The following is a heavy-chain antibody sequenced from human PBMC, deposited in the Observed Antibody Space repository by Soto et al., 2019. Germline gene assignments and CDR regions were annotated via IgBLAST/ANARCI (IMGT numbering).Heavy chain of an antibody. Sequence: EVQLVESGGGLVRPGGSLRLSCTASGFTFGSYSINWVRQAPGKGLEWVSTIGGTDGDSDGVPWYEDSVKGRFTISRDSSANTLFLHMDNLRAEDSALYYCVKRGRNWGAFDFWGQGTTVVVSS. CDR3: VKRGRNWGAFDF. D-gene: IGHD7-27*01. CDR2: IGGTDGDSDGVP. J-gene: IGHJ3*01. CDR1: GFTFGSYS. V-gene: IGHV3-23*04.